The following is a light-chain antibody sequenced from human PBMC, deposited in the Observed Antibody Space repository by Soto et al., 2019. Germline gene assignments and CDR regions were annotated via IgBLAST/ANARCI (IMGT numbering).Light chain of an antibody. CDR2: GAS. V-gene: IGKV3-20*01. CDR1: QSVSSSY. CDR3: QQYGSSPRT. J-gene: IGKJ1*01. Sequence: ERVLRQSPGTLSFSPGARSTLSCMASQSVSSSYLAWYQQKPGQAPRLLIYGASSRATGIPDRFSGSGSGTDFTLTISRLEPEDFAVYYCQQYGSSPRTFGQGTKVDIK.